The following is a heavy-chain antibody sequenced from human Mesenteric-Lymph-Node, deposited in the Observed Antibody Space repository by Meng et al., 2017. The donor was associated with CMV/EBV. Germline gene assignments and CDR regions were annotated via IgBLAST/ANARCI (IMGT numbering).Heavy chain of an antibody. CDR2: INTNTGNP. J-gene: IGHJ4*02. CDR3: ARDPPMVRGVMDY. CDR1: GYTVTSDA. Sequence: KGSGYTVTSDAMNWVRQAPGQGLEWMGWINTNTGNPTYAQGFTGRFVFSLDTSVSTAYLQISSLKAEDTAVYYCARDPPMVRGVMDYWGQGTLVTVSS. D-gene: IGHD3-10*01. V-gene: IGHV7-4-1*02.